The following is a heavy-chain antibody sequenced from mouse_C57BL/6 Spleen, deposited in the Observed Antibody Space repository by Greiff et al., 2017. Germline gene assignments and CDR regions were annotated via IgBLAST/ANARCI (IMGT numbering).Heavy chain of an antibody. Sequence: QVQLQQSDAELVKPGASVKISCKVSGYTFTDHTIHWMKQRPEQGLEWIGYIYPRDGSTKYNEKFKGKATLTADKSSSTAYMQLNSLTSEDSAVYFCAKDSGLNYYGSSYWYFDVWGTGTTVTVSS. V-gene: IGHV1-78*01. J-gene: IGHJ1*03. CDR2: IYPRDGST. CDR1: GYTFTDHT. D-gene: IGHD1-1*01. CDR3: AKDSGLNYYGSSYWYFDV.